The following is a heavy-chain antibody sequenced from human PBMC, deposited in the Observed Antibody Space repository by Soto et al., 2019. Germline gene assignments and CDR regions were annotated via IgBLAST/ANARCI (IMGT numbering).Heavy chain of an antibody. Sequence: GGSLRLSCAASGFTFSNAWMNWVRQAPGKGLEWVGRIKSKTDGVTTDYAAPVKGRFTISRDDSKNTLYLQMNSLKTEDTVVYYCTADSVLTTDSGFDFWGQGTMVTVSS. D-gene: IGHD4-17*01. CDR3: TADSVLTTDSGFDF. CDR1: GFTFSNAW. CDR2: IKSKTDGVTT. J-gene: IGHJ3*01. V-gene: IGHV3-15*07.